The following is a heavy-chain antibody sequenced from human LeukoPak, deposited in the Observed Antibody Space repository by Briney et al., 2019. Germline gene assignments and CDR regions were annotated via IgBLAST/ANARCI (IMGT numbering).Heavy chain of an antibody. CDR1: GGSISSSNW. CDR3: ADGRHLDFQH. CDR2: INHSGST. V-gene: IGHV4-4*02. D-gene: IGHD3-16*01. J-gene: IGHJ1*01. Sequence: PSETLSLTCAVSGGSISSSNWWSWIRQPPGKGLEWIGEINHSGSTNYNPSLKSRVTISVDTSKNQFSLKLSSVTAADTAVYYCADGRHLDFQHWGQGTLVTVSS.